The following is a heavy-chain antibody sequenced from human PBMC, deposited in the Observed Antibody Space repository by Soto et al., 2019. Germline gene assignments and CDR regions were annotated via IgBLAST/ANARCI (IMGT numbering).Heavy chain of an antibody. J-gene: IGHJ4*02. V-gene: IGHV3-11*04. CDR1: GFTFSDYY. CDR3: ARDGGDRSADYFFDS. Sequence: GGSLRLSCAASGFTFSDYYMSWIRQAPGKGLEWVSYISSGGDSRSYADSVKGRFTISRDDAKNTLFLQMNSLRVEDTAIYYCARDGGDRSADYFFDSWGQGTLVTVSS. CDR2: ISSGGDSR. D-gene: IGHD2-2*01.